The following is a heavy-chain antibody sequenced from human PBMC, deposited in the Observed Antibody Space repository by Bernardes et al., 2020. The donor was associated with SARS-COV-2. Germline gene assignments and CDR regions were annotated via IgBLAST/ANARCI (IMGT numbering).Heavy chain of an antibody. CDR3: ARGGVMITFGGVIDPFYYGMDV. Sequence: GSLRLSCAASVFTFSSYSMNWVRPAPGKGLEWVSSISSSSSYIYYADSVKGRFTISRDNAKNSLYLQMNSLGAEDTAVYYCARGGVMITFGGVIDPFYYGMDVWGQGTTVTVSS. CDR2: ISSSSSYI. D-gene: IGHD3-16*02. J-gene: IGHJ6*02. CDR1: VFTFSSYS. V-gene: IGHV3-21*01.